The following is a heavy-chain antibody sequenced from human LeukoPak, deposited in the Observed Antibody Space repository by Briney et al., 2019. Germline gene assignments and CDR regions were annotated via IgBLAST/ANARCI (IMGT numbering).Heavy chain of an antibody. J-gene: IGHJ4*02. CDR3: VRDRDYSNTERGFDY. Sequence: ASVKVSCKTSGYTFSDYYIHWVRQAPGQGLEWMGWINPNSGETKSAQKFQGRVTMTGDTSISTAYMELRRVTSDDTAVYYCVRDRDYSNTERGFDYWGQGTLVTVSS. D-gene: IGHD4-11*01. CDR2: INPNSGET. CDR1: GYTFSDYY. V-gene: IGHV1-2*02.